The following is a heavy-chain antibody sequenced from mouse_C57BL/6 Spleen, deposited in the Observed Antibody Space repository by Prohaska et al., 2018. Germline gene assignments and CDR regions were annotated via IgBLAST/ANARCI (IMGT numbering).Heavy chain of an antibody. CDR2: IHPNSGST. V-gene: IGHV1-64*01. Sequence: VKQRPGQGLEWIGMIHPNSGSTNYNEKFKSKATLTVDKSSSTAYMQLSSLTSEDSAVYYCARGGPYYAGDYWGQGTTLTVSS. D-gene: IGHD1-1*02. CDR3: ARGGPYYAGDY. J-gene: IGHJ2*01.